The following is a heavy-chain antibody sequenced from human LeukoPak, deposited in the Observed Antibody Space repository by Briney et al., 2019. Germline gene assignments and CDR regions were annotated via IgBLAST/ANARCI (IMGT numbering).Heavy chain of an antibody. D-gene: IGHD3-22*01. Sequence: PGGTLRLSCAASGFTFSSYGMGWVRQAPGKGLEWVSAISGSGGSTYYADSVKGRFTISRDNSKNTLYLQMNSLRAEDTAVYYCAKLPLAYDTSGYEHWGHGTLVTVSS. J-gene: IGHJ4*01. CDR1: GFTFSSYG. V-gene: IGHV3-23*01. CDR2: ISGSGGST. CDR3: AKLPLAYDTSGYEH.